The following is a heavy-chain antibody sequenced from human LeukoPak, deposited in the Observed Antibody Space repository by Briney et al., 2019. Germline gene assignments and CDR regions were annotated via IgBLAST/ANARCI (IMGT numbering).Heavy chain of an antibody. CDR3: ARARSPWYFDL. V-gene: IGHV3-53*01. CDR2: ISSGGNT. J-gene: IGHJ2*01. CDR1: GFTVSSNY. Sequence: GGSLRLSCAASGFTVSSNYLNWVRQAPGKGLEWVSVISSGGNTYYADSVKGQFTISRDNSKNTLFHQMNSLRAEDTAVYFCARARSPWYFDLWGRGTLVTVSS.